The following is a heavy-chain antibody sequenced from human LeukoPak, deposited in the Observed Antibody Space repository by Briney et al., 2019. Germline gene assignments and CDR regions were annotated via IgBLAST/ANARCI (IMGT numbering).Heavy chain of an antibody. J-gene: IGHJ4*02. CDR1: GGTFSSYA. V-gene: IGHV1-69*13. Sequence: SVKVSCKASGGTFSSYAISWVRQAPGQGLEWMGRIIPIFGIANYAQKFQGRVTITADESTSTAYMELSSLRSEDTAVYYCARGNGSSGYYRFDYWGQGTLVTVSS. CDR3: ARGNGSSGYYRFDY. CDR2: IIPIFGIA. D-gene: IGHD3-22*01.